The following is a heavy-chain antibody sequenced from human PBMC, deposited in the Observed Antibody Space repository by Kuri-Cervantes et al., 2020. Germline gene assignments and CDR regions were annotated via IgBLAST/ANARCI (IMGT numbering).Heavy chain of an antibody. CDR2: IYYIVST. CDR3: ERLVVRYYFDY. D-gene: IGHD2-2*01. J-gene: IGHJ4*02. Sequence: SETLSLTCTVSGGSISSYYWSWIRQLPGKGLEWIGYIYYIVSTNYNPSLKSRVTISVATSKNQFSLKLSSVTAADTAVYYCERLVVRYYFDYWGQGTLVTVSS. V-gene: IGHV4-59*08. CDR1: GGSISSYY.